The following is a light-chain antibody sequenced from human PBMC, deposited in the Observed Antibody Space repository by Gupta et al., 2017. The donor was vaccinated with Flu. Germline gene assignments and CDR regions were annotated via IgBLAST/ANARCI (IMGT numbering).Light chain of an antibody. J-gene: IGLJ3*02. CDR3: QSYDVSSWV. V-gene: IGLV6-57*01. CDR1: SGSIGDDY. Sequence: TVTISCTRSSGSIGDDYVHWYQQRPGTSPTLLFYEDSRRPSGVPDRFSGAVEASSTSASPTMSGVKAEDDYYYYCQSYDVSSWVFGGGTKLTVL. CDR2: EDS.